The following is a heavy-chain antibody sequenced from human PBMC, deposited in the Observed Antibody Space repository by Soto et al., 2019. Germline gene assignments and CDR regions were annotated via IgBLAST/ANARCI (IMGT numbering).Heavy chain of an antibody. CDR3: ARDLIEQQPPSY. CDR1: GFTFSSYW. D-gene: IGHD6-13*01. J-gene: IGHJ4*02. CDR2: INPDGGTT. V-gene: IGHV3-74*03. Sequence: GGSLRLSCTASGFTFSSYWMNWVRQAPGKGLDWVSLINPDGGTTTYAESVKGRFTIFRDNAKNTVYLQMTSLRVEDTAVYYCARDLIEQQPPSYWGQGTLVTVSS.